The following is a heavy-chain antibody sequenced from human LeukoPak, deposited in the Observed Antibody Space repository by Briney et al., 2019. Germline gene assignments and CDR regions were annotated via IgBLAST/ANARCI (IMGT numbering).Heavy chain of an antibody. Sequence: SQTLSLTCTVSGGSISSYYWSWIRQPPGKGLEWIGYIYYSGSTNYNPSLKSRVTISVDTSKNQFSLKLSSVTAADTAVYYCARYNMVRGVTIYYFDYWGQGTLVTVSS. CDR1: GGSISSYY. J-gene: IGHJ4*02. CDR3: ARYNMVRGVTIYYFDY. V-gene: IGHV4-59*01. D-gene: IGHD3-10*01. CDR2: IYYSGST.